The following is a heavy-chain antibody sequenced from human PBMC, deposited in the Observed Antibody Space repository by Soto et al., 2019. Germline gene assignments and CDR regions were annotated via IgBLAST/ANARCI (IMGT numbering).Heavy chain of an antibody. CDR1: GDSISRIDYY. Sequence: SETLSLTCSVSGDSISRIDYYWTWIRQHPEKGLEWIGNIYFRGNTYYSPSLESRLTISVDTSKNQFSLKLTSVTAADTAVYYCAREGGSYDSGGYLIRGAFDVWGQGTMVTVSS. D-gene: IGHD3-22*01. J-gene: IGHJ3*01. V-gene: IGHV4-31*03. CDR2: IYFRGNT. CDR3: AREGGSYDSGGYLIRGAFDV.